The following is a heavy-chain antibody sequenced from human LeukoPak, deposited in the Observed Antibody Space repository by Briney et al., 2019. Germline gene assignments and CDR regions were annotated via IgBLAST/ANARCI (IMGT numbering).Heavy chain of an antibody. D-gene: IGHD3-22*01. CDR3: ARGLTYYFDSSGYYVTDAFDI. J-gene: IGHJ3*02. CDR2: LYYSGNT. Sequence: SETLSLTCTVSGGSISNHYWSWIRQPPGKGLEWIGHLYYSGNTNYNPSLKSRVTISVDTSKNQFSLKLTSVTAADTAVYYCARGLTYYFDSSGYYVTDAFDIWGQGTMVTVSS. CDR1: GGSISNHY. V-gene: IGHV4-59*11.